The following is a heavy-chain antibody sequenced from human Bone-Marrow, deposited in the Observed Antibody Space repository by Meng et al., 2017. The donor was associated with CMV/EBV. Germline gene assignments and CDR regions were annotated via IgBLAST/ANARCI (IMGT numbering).Heavy chain of an antibody. CDR2: ISSSGSTI. CDR3: ASGSCSGGSCYRRGFD. CDR1: GFTFSDYY. D-gene: IGHD2-15*01. V-gene: IGHV3-11*01. Sequence: GESLKISCAASGFTFSDYYMSWIRQAPGKGLEWVSYISSSGSTIYYADSVKGRFTISRDNAKNSLYLQMNSLRAEDTAVYYCASGSCSGGSCYRRGFDWGQGTLVTVSS. J-gene: IGHJ4*02.